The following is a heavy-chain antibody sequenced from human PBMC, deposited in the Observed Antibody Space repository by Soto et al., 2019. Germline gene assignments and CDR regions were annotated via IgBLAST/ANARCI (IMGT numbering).Heavy chain of an antibody. CDR1: GFPFSIYA. J-gene: IGHJ6*02. V-gene: IGHV3-30-3*01. CDR2: ISYDGSNK. D-gene: IGHD3-3*01. Sequence: GGSLRLSCAASGFPFSIYAMHWVRQSPGKGLEWVAVISYDGSNKYYADSVKGRFTISRDNSKNTLYLQMNSLRAEDTDVYYCASDPRITIFGVVINYHYGMDVWGQGTTFTVSS. CDR3: ASDPRITIFGVVINYHYGMDV.